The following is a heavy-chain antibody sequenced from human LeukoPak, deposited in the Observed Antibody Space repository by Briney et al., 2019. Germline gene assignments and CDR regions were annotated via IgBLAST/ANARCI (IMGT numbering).Heavy chain of an antibody. D-gene: IGHD6-13*01. Sequence: PGGSLRLSCAASGFTFSSYSMHWVRQAPGKGLEYVSAISSNGGSTYYANSVKARFTISRDNSRNTLYLQMGSLRAEDMAVYYCARVYSGIWTVDYWGQGTLVTVSS. CDR2: ISSNGGST. V-gene: IGHV3-64*01. CDR1: GFTFSSYS. CDR3: ARVYSGIWTVDY. J-gene: IGHJ4*02.